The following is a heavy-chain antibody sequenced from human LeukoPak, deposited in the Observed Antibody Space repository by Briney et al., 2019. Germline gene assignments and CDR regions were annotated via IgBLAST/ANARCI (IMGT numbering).Heavy chain of an antibody. CDR1: GFTFSSYW. Sequence: GGSLRLSCAASGFTFSSYWMTWVRQAPGKGLEWVSAISGSGGSTYYADSVKGRFTISRDNSKNTLYLQMNSLRAEDTAVYYCAKDGGSYYLLGIIDYWGQGTLVTVSS. J-gene: IGHJ4*02. D-gene: IGHD1-26*01. CDR2: ISGSGGST. V-gene: IGHV3-23*01. CDR3: AKDGGSYYLLGIIDY.